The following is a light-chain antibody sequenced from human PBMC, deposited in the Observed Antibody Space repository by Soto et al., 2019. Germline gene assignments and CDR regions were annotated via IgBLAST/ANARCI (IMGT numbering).Light chain of an antibody. Sequence: QSVLTQPPSVSGAPGQRVTISCTGSSSNIGAGYDVHWYQQLPGTAPKLLIYGNSNRPSGVPDRFSGSKSGTSASLAITGLLAEDEADYYCQSYDSSLSGFYVFGTGTKLTVL. CDR3: QSYDSSLSGFYV. J-gene: IGLJ1*01. CDR1: SSNIGAGYD. V-gene: IGLV1-40*01. CDR2: GNS.